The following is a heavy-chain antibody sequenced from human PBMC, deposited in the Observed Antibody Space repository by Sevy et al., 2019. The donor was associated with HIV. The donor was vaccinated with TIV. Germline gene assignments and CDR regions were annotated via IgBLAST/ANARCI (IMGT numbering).Heavy chain of an antibody. Sequence: GGSLRLSCAASGFTFSDYYMSWVHQAPGKGLEWVSYISSSGNSIYYADSVKGRFTVSRDNAKNSLYLQMNSLRGEDTAVYYCARAGGDWDIDYWGQGTLVTVSS. J-gene: IGHJ4*02. CDR1: GFTFSDYY. V-gene: IGHV3-11*01. D-gene: IGHD2-21*02. CDR3: ARAGGDWDIDY. CDR2: ISSSGNSI.